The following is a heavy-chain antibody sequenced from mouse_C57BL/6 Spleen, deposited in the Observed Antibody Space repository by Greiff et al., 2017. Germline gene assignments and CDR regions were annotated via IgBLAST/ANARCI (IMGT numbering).Heavy chain of an antibody. V-gene: IGHV1-80*01. CDR1: GYAFSSYW. CDR3: ARRVSNWDYFDY. D-gene: IGHD4-1*01. Sequence: QVQLQQSGAELVKPGASVKISCKASGYAFSSYWMNWVKQRPGKGLEWIGQIYPGDGDTNYNGKFKGKATLTADKSSSTAYMQLSSLTSEDSAVYFCARRVSNWDYFDYWGQGTTLTVSS. J-gene: IGHJ2*01. CDR2: IYPGDGDT.